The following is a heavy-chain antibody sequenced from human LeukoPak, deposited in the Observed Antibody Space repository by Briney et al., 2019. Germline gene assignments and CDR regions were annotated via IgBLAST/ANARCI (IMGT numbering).Heavy chain of an antibody. Sequence: PGGSLRFSCAASGFTLSSSAMSWVRQAPGKGLEWVSAISNNGGYTYYADSVQGRFTISRDNSKSTLCLQMNSLRAEDTAVYYCAKQLGYCSDGSCYFPYWGQGTLVTVSS. J-gene: IGHJ4*02. CDR2: ISNNGGYT. CDR3: AKQLGYCSDGSCYFPY. D-gene: IGHD2-15*01. V-gene: IGHV3-23*01. CDR1: GFTLSSSA.